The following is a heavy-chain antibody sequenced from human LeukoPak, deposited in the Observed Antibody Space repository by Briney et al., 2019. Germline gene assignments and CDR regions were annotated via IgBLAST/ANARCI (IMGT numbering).Heavy chain of an antibody. J-gene: IGHJ4*02. V-gene: IGHV3-23*01. Sequence: LPGGSLRLSCAASGFTFSSYAMSWVRQAPGKGLQWVSAISGSGGNTYYADSVKGRFTISRGNAKNTLYLQMNSLRAEDTAMYYCARAIGLDFDFWGQGTLVTVSS. CDR1: GFTFSSYA. D-gene: IGHD2/OR15-2a*01. CDR3: ARAIGLDFDF. CDR2: ISGSGGNT.